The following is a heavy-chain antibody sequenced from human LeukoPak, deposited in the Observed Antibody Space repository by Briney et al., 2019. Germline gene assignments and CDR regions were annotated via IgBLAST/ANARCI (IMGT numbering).Heavy chain of an antibody. CDR3: ARDTLGEGEDANYAVYYFDY. CDR1: GFTFSSYE. D-gene: IGHD4/OR15-4a*01. CDR2: ITGSGDTI. V-gene: IGHV3-48*03. Sequence: GGSLRLSCAASGFTFSSYEMNWVRQAPGKGLEWISYITGSGDTIYYADSVKGRFTISRDNAKNSLDLQMNSLRADDTAFYYCARDTLGEGEDANYAVYYFDYWGQGTVVTVSS. J-gene: IGHJ4*02.